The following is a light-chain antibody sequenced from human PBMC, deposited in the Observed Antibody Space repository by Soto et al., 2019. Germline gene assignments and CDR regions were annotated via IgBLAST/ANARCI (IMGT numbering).Light chain of an antibody. Sequence: QSALTQPRSVSVSPGQSVTISCTGTSSDVGGYNYVSWYQQHPGKAPKLMIHDVNKRPSGVPDRFSGSKSGNTASLTISGLQAEDEADYYCCAYAGRTYVFGTGTKVTVL. CDR3: CAYAGRTYV. J-gene: IGLJ1*01. V-gene: IGLV2-11*01. CDR2: DVN. CDR1: SSDVGGYNY.